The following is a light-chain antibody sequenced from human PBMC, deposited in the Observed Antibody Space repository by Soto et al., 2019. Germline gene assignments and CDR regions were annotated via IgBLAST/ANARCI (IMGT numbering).Light chain of an antibody. V-gene: IGLV2-14*03. CDR3: SSYTSRLTPVV. Sequence: QSALTQPASVSGSPGQSITISCTTTISNSADFKFVSWHQQFPGKAPKLIVYDVGSRPSGISDRFTGSKSANTASLTISGLQAEDEADYYCSSYTSRLTPVVFGGGTQLTVL. J-gene: IGLJ7*01. CDR2: DVG. CDR1: ISNSADFKF.